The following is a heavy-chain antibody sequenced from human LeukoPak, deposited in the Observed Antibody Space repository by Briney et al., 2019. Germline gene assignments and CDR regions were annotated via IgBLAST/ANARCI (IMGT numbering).Heavy chain of an antibody. Sequence: ASVKVSCKASGYTFTGYYMHWVRQAPGQGLEWRGWINPNSGGTNYAQKFQGRVTMTRDTSISTAYMELSRLRSDDTAVYYCARLRSGGSCYRFDPWGQGTLVTVSS. V-gene: IGHV1-2*02. CDR1: GYTFTGYY. CDR3: ARLRSGGSCYRFDP. D-gene: IGHD2-15*01. J-gene: IGHJ5*02. CDR2: INPNSGGT.